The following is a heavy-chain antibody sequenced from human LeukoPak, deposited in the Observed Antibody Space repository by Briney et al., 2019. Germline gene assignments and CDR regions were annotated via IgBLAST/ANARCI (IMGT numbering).Heavy chain of an antibody. J-gene: IGHJ2*01. V-gene: IGHV3-64D*06. CDR2: ITSNGGST. CDR1: GFTFSSYA. Sequence: GGSLRLSCSASGFTFSSYAMHWVRQAPGKGLEYVSAITSNGGSTYYADSVKGRFTISRDNSKNTLYLQMSSLRAEDTAVYYCVEGYCSGDSCYWYFDLWGRGTPVTVSS. CDR3: VEGYCSGDSCYWYFDL. D-gene: IGHD2-15*01.